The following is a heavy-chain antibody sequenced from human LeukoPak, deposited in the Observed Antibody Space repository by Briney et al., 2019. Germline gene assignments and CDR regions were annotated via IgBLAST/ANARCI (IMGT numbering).Heavy chain of an antibody. D-gene: IGHD4-17*01. V-gene: IGHV3-30*18. J-gene: IGHJ5*02. CDR2: ISYDGSNK. Sequence: GGSLRLSCAASGFAFSSYGMHWVRQAPGKGLEWVAVISYDGSNKYYADSVKGRFTISRDNSKNTLYLQMNSLRAEDTAVYYCAKDRAPYGDYINWFDPWGQGTLVTVSS. CDR3: AKDRAPYGDYINWFDP. CDR1: GFAFSSYG.